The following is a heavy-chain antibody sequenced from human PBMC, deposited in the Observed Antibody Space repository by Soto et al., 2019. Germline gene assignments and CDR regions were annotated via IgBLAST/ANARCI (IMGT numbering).Heavy chain of an antibody. J-gene: IGHJ3*02. CDR3: AHRRTRPSARDDAYDI. CDR1: GFSLSTSGEG. Sequence: QITLKESGPTVVTPTQTLTLTCIFSGFSLSTSGEGVGWVRQPPGKSLEWLAHIYWDDAKRYNSSLKSRVTITEDTPKNQVVLTMTNVDPVDTATYYCAHRRTRPSARDDAYDIWGQGTVVTVSS. CDR2: IYWDDAK. D-gene: IGHD6-6*01. V-gene: IGHV2-5*02.